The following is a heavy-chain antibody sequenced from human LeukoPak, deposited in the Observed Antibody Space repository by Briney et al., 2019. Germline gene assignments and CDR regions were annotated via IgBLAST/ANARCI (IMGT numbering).Heavy chain of an antibody. D-gene: IGHD2-2*01. CDR3: AGGPDCSSTSCIYYDY. CDR2: ISWNSGSI. Sequence: GRSLRLSCAASGFTFDDYAMHWVRQAPGKGLEWVSGISWNSGSIGYADSVKGRFTISRDNAKNTLYLQMNSLRAEDTAVYYCAGGPDCSSTSCIYYDYWGQGTLVTVSS. J-gene: IGHJ4*02. CDR1: GFTFDDYA. V-gene: IGHV3-9*01.